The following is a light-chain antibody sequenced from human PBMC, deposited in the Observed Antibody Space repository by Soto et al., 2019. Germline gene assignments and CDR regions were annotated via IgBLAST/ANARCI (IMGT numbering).Light chain of an antibody. Sequence: MTQSPATLSVSPGERATLSCRASQSVSSKLAWYQQKPGAHILIYAASSLQSGVPSRFSGSGSGTDFTLPISSLQPEDFATYYCQQSYNNPWTFGQGTKVDIK. CDR3: QQSYNNPWT. V-gene: IGKV1-39*01. J-gene: IGKJ1*01. CDR1: QSVSSK. CDR2: AAS.